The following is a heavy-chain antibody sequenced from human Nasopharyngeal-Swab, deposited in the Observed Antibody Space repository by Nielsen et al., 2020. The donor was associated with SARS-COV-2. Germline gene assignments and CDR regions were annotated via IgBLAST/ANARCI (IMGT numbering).Heavy chain of an antibody. V-gene: IGHV3-74*01. D-gene: IGHD3-3*01. CDR3: ASRTVFGVVTFYYYFGMDV. CDR2: INTDGSST. CDR1: GFTFSNYW. J-gene: IGHJ6*02. Sequence: GESLKISCAASGFTFSNYWMTWVRQDPGKGLVWVSHINTDGSSTSYADSVKGRFTISRDNSENTLYLQMNSLRAEDTAVYYCASRTVFGVVTFYYYFGMDVWGQGTTVTVSS.